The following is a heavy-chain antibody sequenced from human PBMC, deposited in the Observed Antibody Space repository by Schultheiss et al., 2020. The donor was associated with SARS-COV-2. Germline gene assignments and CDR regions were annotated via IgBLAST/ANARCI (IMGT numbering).Heavy chain of an antibody. Sequence: GGSLRLSCAASGFTFDDYAMHWVRQAPGKGLEWVSGISWNSGSIGYADSVKGRFTISRDNAKNSLYLQMNSLRAEDTALYYCTRHGELHGYYGMDVWGQGTTVTVSS. CDR1: GFTFDDYA. J-gene: IGHJ6*02. D-gene: IGHD1-26*01. CDR2: ISWNSGSI. CDR3: TRHGELHGYYGMDV. V-gene: IGHV3-9*01.